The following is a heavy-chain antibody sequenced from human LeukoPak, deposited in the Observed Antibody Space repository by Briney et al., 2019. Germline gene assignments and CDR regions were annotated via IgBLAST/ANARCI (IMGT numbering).Heavy chain of an antibody. CDR1: GYTFTSYD. D-gene: IGHD5-24*01. CDR3: AREFRRRDGYKHAHGY. Sequence: VASVKVSCKASGYTFTSYDINWVRQATGQGLEWMGWMNPNSGNTGYAQKFQGRVTMTRNTSISTAYMELSSLRSEDTAVYYCAREFRRRDGYKHAHGYWGQGTLVTVSS. J-gene: IGHJ4*02. V-gene: IGHV1-8*01. CDR2: MNPNSGNT.